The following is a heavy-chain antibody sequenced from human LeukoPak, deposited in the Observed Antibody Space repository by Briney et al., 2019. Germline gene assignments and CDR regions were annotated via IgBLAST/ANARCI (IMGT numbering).Heavy chain of an antibody. Sequence: GGSLRLSCAASGFTFSSYWMGWVRQVPGKGLEWVASINQDGSEKYYVDSVKGRLTTSRDNAKNSLYLQMNSLRAEDTAVYYCARDTYGGFDYWGQGTLVTVSS. J-gene: IGHJ4*02. V-gene: IGHV3-7*03. D-gene: IGHD3-10*01. CDR3: ARDTYGGFDY. CDR1: GFTFSSYW. CDR2: INQDGSEK.